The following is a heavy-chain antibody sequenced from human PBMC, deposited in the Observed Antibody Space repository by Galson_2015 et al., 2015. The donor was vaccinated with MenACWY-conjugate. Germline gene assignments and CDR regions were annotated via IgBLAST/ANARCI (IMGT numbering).Heavy chain of an antibody. J-gene: IGHJ6*02. CDR2: IKSKTDGGTT. V-gene: IGHV3-15*01. CDR1: GFTFSNAW. Sequence: SLRLSCAASGFTFSNAWMSWVRQAPGKGLEWVGRIKSKTDGGTTDYAAPVKGRFTISRDDSKNTLYLQMNSLRTEDTAVYYCTTDTDYYGSGSYYYYYYGMDVSGQGTTLTVSS. CDR3: TTDTDYYGSGSYYYYYYGMDV. D-gene: IGHD3-10*01.